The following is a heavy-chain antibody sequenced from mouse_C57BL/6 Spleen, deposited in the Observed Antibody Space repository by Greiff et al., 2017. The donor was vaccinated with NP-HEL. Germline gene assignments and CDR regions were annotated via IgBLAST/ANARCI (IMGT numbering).Heavy chain of an antibody. CDR3: ARNPLQLFYAMDY. Sequence: VKLMESGPGLVQPSQSLSITCTVSGFSLTSYGVHWVRQSPGKGLEWLGVIWSGGSTDYNAAFISRLSISKDNSKSQVFFKMNSLQADDTAIYYCARNPLQLFYAMDYWGQGTSVTVSS. V-gene: IGHV2-2*01. CDR2: IWSGGST. D-gene: IGHD4-1*02. CDR1: GFSLTSYG. J-gene: IGHJ4*01.